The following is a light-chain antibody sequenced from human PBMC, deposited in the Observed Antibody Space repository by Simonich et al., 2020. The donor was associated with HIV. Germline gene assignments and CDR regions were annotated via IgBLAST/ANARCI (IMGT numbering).Light chain of an antibody. CDR2: WAS. V-gene: IGKV4-1*01. CDR3: QQYYSTPPT. J-gene: IGKJ1*01. Sequence: DIVMTQSPDSLAVSLGERATINCKSSQSVLYSSNNKNYLAWYQQKPVHPPNLLIYWASTRESGVPDRFSASGSGTDFTLTISSLQAEDVAIYYCQQYYSTPPTFGQGTKVEIK. CDR1: QSVLYSSNNKNY.